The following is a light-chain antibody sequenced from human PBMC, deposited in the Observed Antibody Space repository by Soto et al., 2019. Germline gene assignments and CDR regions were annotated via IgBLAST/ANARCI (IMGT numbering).Light chain of an antibody. Sequence: EIVLTQSPATLSLSPGERATLSCRPSQSVSSRYLAWYQQKPGQAPRLLIYGASSRATGIPDRFSGSGSGTDFTLTISRLEPEDFAVYYCQQYGNSPLTCGGGTKVEIK. V-gene: IGKV3-20*01. J-gene: IGKJ4*01. CDR3: QQYGNSPLT. CDR1: QSVSSRY. CDR2: GAS.